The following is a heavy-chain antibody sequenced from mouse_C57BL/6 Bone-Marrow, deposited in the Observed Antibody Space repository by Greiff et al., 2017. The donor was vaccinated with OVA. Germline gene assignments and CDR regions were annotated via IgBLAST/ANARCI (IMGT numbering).Heavy chain of an antibody. Sequence: EVQRVESGGGLVKPGGSLKLSCAASGFTFSSYTMSWVRQTPEKRLEWVATISGGGGNTYYPDSVKGRFTISRDNAKNTLYLQMSRLRSEDTALYSCAPIYYGNYWYFDVWGTGTTVTVSS. J-gene: IGHJ1*03. CDR1: GFTFSSYT. CDR3: APIYYGNYWYFDV. V-gene: IGHV5-9*01. CDR2: ISGGGGNT. D-gene: IGHD2-1*01.